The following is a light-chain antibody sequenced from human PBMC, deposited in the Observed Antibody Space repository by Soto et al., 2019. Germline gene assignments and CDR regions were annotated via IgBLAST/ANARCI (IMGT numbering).Light chain of an antibody. V-gene: IGKV3-20*01. CDR2: GVS. CDR1: QRVSSS. Sequence: DIVLTQSPGTLSLSPGERATLSCRAIQRVSSSLAGYQQKPGQAHSLLIYGVSTRATAISDRFRGSGSGTDFRLTSSRLDPEDFAVYSCQQYCGFPWTFGQGTKV. J-gene: IGKJ1*01. CDR3: QQYCGFPWT.